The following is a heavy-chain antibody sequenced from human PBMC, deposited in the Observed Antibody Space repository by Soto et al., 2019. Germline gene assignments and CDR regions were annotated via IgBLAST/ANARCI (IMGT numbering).Heavy chain of an antibody. V-gene: IGHV3-30-3*01. J-gene: IGHJ4*02. CDR2: ISYDGSNK. Sequence: GGSLRLSCAASGFTFSSYAMHWVRQAPGKGLEWVAVISYDGSNKYYADSVKGRFTTSRDNSKNTLYLQMNSLRAEDTAVYYCARDGDIAAAGIDYWGQGTLVTVSS. CDR1: GFTFSSYA. CDR3: ARDGDIAAAGIDY. D-gene: IGHD6-13*01.